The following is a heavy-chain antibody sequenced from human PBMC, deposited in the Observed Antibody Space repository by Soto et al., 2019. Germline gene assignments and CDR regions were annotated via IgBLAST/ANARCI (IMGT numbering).Heavy chain of an antibody. D-gene: IGHD1-1*01. Sequence: QVQLQESGPGLVKPSETLSLTCTVSGGSVSSGSYYWSWIRQPPGKGLEWIGYIYYSGSTNYNPSLKSRVTISVDTSKNQFSLKLSSVTAADTAVYYCATIPATVTPPGTEASGFDYWGQGTLVTVSS. CDR2: IYYSGST. CDR1: GGSVSSGSYY. J-gene: IGHJ4*02. V-gene: IGHV4-61*01. CDR3: ATIPATVTPPGTEASGFDY.